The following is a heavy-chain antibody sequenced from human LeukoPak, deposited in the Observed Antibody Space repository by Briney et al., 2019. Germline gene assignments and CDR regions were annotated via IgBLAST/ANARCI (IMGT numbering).Heavy chain of an antibody. CDR2: ISYDGSNK. CDR1: GFTFSSYA. CDR3: AREKFVTVTMFDY. V-gene: IGHV3-30*04. Sequence: PVGSLRLSCAASGFTFSSYAMHWVRQAPGKGLEWVAVISYDGSNKYYADSVKGRFTISRDNSKNTLYLQMNSLRAEDTAVYYCAREKFVTVTMFDYWGQGTLVTVSS. D-gene: IGHD4-17*01. J-gene: IGHJ4*02.